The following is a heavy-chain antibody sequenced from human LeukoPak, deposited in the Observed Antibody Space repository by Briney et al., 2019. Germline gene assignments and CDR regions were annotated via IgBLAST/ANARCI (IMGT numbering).Heavy chain of an antibody. V-gene: IGHV3-23*01. CDR1: GFTFSSYA. D-gene: IGHD4-23*01. J-gene: IGHJ2*01. CDR2: ISGSGGST. CDR3: AKDHGGNSLSEDFGL. Sequence: PGGSLRLSCAASGFTFSSYAMSWVRQAPGKGLEWFSAISGSGGSTYYADSVKGRFTISRDNSKNTLYLQMNSLRVEDTAVYYCAKDHGGNSLSEDFGLWGRGTLVTVSS.